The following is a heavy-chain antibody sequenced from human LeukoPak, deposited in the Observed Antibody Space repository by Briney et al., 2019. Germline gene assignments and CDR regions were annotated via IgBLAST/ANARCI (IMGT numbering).Heavy chain of an antibody. D-gene: IGHD6-13*01. Sequence: ASVKVSCKASGGTFSSYAISWVRQAPGQGLEWMGGIIPIFGTANYAQKFQGRVTITADESTSTAYMELSSLRSEGTAVYYCAMGPQAGPIDYWGQGTLVTVSS. CDR2: IIPIFGTA. V-gene: IGHV1-69*13. CDR3: AMGPQAGPIDY. CDR1: GGTFSSYA. J-gene: IGHJ4*02.